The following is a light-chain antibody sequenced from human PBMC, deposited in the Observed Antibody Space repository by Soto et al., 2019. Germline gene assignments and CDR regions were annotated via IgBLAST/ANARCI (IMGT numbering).Light chain of an antibody. V-gene: IGKV3-11*01. CDR2: DVS. J-gene: IGKJ1*01. CDR1: QSVSTY. CDR3: QQRGHWPWT. Sequence: EIVLTQSPATLSLSPGERATLSCRASQSVSTYLAWYQQKPGQAPRLLIYDVSKRATGIPARFSGSGSGTDFTLTIGRLEPEDFAVYYCQQRGHWPWTFGQGTKVEIK.